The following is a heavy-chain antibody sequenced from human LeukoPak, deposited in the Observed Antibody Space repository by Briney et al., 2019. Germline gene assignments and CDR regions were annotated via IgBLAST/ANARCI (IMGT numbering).Heavy chain of an antibody. CDR3: ARDLGYDYVWGSYDY. J-gene: IGHJ4*02. D-gene: IGHD3-16*01. V-gene: IGHV3-33*01. Sequence: PGGSLRLSCAASGFTFSSYGMHWVRQAPGKGLERVAVIWYDGSNKYYEDSVQSRFTISRDNSKTTPYLQMNRLRAEDTAVYYCARDLGYDYVWGSYDYGGQGTLVTVSS. CDR1: GFTFSSYG. CDR2: IWYDGSNK.